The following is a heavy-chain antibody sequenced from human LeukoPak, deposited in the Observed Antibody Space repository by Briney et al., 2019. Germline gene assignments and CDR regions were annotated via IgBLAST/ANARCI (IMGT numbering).Heavy chain of an antibody. Sequence: SETLTLSCAVYGGSFSGYYWSWIRQPPGKGLEWIGEINHSGSTNYNPSLKSRVTISVDTSKNQYSLKLSSVTAADTAVYHCARGRFLYYYGSGSSPYLDYWGQGTLVTVSS. D-gene: IGHD3-10*01. J-gene: IGHJ4*02. CDR3: ARGRFLYYYGSGSSPYLDY. CDR1: GGSFSGYY. CDR2: INHSGST. V-gene: IGHV4-34*01.